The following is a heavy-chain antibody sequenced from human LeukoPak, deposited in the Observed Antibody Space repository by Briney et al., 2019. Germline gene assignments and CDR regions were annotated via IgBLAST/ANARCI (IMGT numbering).Heavy chain of an antibody. CDR2: ISGSGSST. V-gene: IGHV3-23*01. Sequence: GGSLRLSCAASGFTFSTYAMSWVRQAPGKGLEWVSVISGSGSSTYYADSVKGRFTISRDSAKNSLYLQMNSLRAEDTAVYYCASADCSSTSCYTYYFDYWGQGTLVTVSS. J-gene: IGHJ4*02. CDR1: GFTFSTYA. CDR3: ASADCSSTSCYTYYFDY. D-gene: IGHD2-2*02.